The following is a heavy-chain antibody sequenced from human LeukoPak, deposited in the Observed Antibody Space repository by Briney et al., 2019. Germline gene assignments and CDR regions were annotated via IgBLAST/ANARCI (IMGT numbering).Heavy chain of an antibody. CDR3: AKGSGYSYGYFDY. D-gene: IGHD5-18*01. CDR2: IKQDGSEK. J-gene: IGHJ4*02. CDR1: GFTFSSYW. Sequence: GGSLRLSCAASGFTFSSYWMGWVRQAPGKGLEWAANIKQDGSEKYYVDSVKGRFTISRDNSKNTLYLQMNSLRAEDTAVYYCAKGSGYSYGYFDYWGQGTLVTVSS. V-gene: IGHV3-7*03.